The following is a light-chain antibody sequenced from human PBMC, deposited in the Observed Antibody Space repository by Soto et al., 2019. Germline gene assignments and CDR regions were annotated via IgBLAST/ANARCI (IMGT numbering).Light chain of an antibody. J-gene: IGLJ3*02. CDR3: QSYDSSLSGWV. V-gene: IGLV1-40*01. Sequence: QSVLTQPPSVSGAPGQRVTISCTGSSSNIGAGYDVKWYQQLPGTAPKLLIYGNSNRPSGVPDRFSGSKSGTSASLAINGLQAEDEADYYCQSYDSSLSGWVFGGGTKVTVL. CDR2: GNS. CDR1: SSNIGAGYD.